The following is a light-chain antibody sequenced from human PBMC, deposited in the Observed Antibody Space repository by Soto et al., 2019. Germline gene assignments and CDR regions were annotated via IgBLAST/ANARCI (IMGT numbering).Light chain of an antibody. CDR1: QSVNSR. V-gene: IGKV3-15*01. J-gene: IGKJ5*01. CDR3: QQYSNWPLT. Sequence: EIVLTQSPGTLSLSPLERATLSFMASQSVNSRLAWYQQKAGQAPRLLIYGASTRATGIPDRFSGSGSGTEFTLTISSLQSEDSAVYYCQQYSNWPLTFGQGTRLEIK. CDR2: GAS.